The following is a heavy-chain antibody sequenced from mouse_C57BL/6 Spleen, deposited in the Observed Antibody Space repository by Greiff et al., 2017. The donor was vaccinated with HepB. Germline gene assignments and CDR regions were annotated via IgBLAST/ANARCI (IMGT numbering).Heavy chain of an antibody. CDR2: ISSGGSYT. V-gene: IGHV5-6*02. CDR3: ARHVYYFDY. J-gene: IGHJ2*01. CDR1: GFTFSSYG. Sequence: DVKLVESGGDLVKPGGSLKLSCAASGFTFSSYGMSWVRQTPDKRLEWVATISSGGSYTYYPDSVKGRFTISRDNAKNTLYLQMSSLKSEDTAMYYCARHVYYFDYWGQGTTLTVSS.